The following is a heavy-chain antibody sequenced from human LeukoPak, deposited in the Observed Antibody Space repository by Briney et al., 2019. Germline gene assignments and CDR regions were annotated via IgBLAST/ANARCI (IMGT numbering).Heavy chain of an antibody. Sequence: PGGSLRLSCAASGFTFRNYGMHWVRQATGKGLEWVSFIWSDGNNRFYADSVKGRFTISRDNSKNMLYLQMDTLRAEDTALYYCAKDPGASVSGFYMDVWGKGTTVIVFS. V-gene: IGHV3-30*02. J-gene: IGHJ6*03. CDR3: AKDPGASVSGFYMDV. CDR2: IWSDGNNR. D-gene: IGHD2-8*02. CDR1: GFTFRNYG.